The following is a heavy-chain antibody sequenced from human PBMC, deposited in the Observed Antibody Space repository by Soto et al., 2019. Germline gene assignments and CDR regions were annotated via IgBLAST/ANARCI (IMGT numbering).Heavy chain of an antibody. CDR3: AKDAPGDGWLSDY. V-gene: IGHV3-23*01. CDR1: GFTLDIYA. CDR2: IEGGGGT. Sequence: EVQLLESGGGLVYPGGSLRLSCAASGFTLDIYAMSWVRQAPGKGLEWVSTIEGGGGTSYADFVRGRFSISRDSSKNTLYLQMNGLRAEDTAIYYCAKDAPGDGWLSDYWGPGTLVTVSS. D-gene: IGHD2-21*01. J-gene: IGHJ4*02.